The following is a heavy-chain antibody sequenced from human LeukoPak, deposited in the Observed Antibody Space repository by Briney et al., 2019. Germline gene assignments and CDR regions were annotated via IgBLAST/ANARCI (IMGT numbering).Heavy chain of an antibody. CDR2: ISYDGSNN. V-gene: IGHV3-30-3*01. CDR3: ARGWVSSGSYYFDY. D-gene: IGHD6-19*01. Sequence: GGSLRLSCAASGVTFSSYNVHWVRQAPGKGLEWVAVISYDGSNNYYADSVKGRFTISRDNSKNTLYLQMNSLRAEDTAVYYCARGWVSSGSYYFDYWGQGTLVTVSS. CDR1: GVTFSSYN. J-gene: IGHJ4*02.